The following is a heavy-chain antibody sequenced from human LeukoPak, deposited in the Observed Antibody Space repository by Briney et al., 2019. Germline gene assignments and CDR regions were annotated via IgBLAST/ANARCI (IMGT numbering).Heavy chain of an antibody. D-gene: IGHD4-17*01. CDR1: GFTFSSYS. Sequence: GGSLRLSCAASGFTFSSYSMTWVRQAPGKGLEWVSSISSSSSYIYYADSVKGRFTISRDNAKNSLYLQMNSLRSDDTAVYYCAVGYDYGDDFDYWGQGTLVTVSS. V-gene: IGHV3-21*04. CDR3: AVGYDYGDDFDY. CDR2: ISSSSSYI. J-gene: IGHJ4*02.